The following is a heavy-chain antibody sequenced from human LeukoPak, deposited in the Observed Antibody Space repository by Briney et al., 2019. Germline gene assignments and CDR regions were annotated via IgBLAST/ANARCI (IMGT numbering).Heavy chain of an antibody. D-gene: IGHD2-2*02. J-gene: IGHJ4*02. CDR2: ISAYNGNT. CDR1: GYTFTGYY. V-gene: IGHV1-18*04. CDR3: ARDIRTQDY. Sequence: GASVKVSCKASGYTFTGYYMHWVRQAPGQGLEWMGWISAYNGNTNYAQKLQGRVTMTTDTSTSTAYMELRSLRSDDTAVYYCARDIRTQDYWGQGTLVTVSS.